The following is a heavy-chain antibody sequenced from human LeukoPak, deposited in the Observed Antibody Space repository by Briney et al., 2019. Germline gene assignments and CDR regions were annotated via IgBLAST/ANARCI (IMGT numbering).Heavy chain of an antibody. CDR1: GGSISNGAYY. CDR2: IYHSGST. J-gene: IGHJ4*02. Sequence: SETLSLTCTVSGGSISNGAYYWTWIRQPPGKGLEWIGYIYHSGSTYYNPSLKSRVTISVDRSKNQFSLKLSSVTAADTAVYYCASERLLSDGGGIDCWGQGTLVTVSS. V-gene: IGHV4-30-2*01. CDR3: ASERLLSDGGGIDC. D-gene: IGHD3-16*01.